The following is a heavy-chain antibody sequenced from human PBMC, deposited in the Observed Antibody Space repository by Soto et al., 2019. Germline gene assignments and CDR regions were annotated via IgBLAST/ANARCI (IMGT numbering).Heavy chain of an antibody. V-gene: IGHV4-39*01. J-gene: IGHJ4*02. CDR2: IYYSGST. CDR3: ANGELFNQSNDY. CDR1: GGSISSSSYY. Sequence: QLQLQESGPGLVKPSETLSLTCTVSGGSISSSSYYWGWIRQPPGKGLEWIGSIYYSGSTYYNPSLKSRVTISVDTSKNQFTMKLRAVAAADTAAYFCANGELFNQSNDYWGQGTMVTVSS. D-gene: IGHD3-10*01.